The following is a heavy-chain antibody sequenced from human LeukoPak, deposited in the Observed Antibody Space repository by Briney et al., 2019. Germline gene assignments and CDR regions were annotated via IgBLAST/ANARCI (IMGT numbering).Heavy chain of an antibody. D-gene: IGHD5-12*01. V-gene: IGHV3-23*01. Sequence: SGGSLRLSCAASGFTFSSYAMSWVRQAPGKGLEWVSAISGSGGSTYYADSVKGRFTISRDNSKNTLYLQMNSLRAEDTAVYYCAKGRSGYDDFDYWGQGTLVTVSS. CDR1: GFTFSSYA. J-gene: IGHJ4*02. CDR2: ISGSGGST. CDR3: AKGRSGYDDFDY.